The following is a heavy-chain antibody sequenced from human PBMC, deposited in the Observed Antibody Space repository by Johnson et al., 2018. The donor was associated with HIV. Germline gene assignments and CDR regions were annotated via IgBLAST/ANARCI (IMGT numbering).Heavy chain of an antibody. D-gene: IGHD6-19*01. CDR1: GFSFSDYY. Sequence: QVQLVESGGGLVKPGGSLRLSCTASGFSFSDYYMNCIRQAPGKGLEWVSYISDSGRIKYYADSVKGRFTISRDNAKNSLYLQMNSLRDEDTAVYVCAREAVGVAGYVYASDIWGQGTMVTVSS. CDR3: AREAVGVAGYVYASDI. V-gene: IGHV3-11*04. CDR2: ISDSGRIK. J-gene: IGHJ3*02.